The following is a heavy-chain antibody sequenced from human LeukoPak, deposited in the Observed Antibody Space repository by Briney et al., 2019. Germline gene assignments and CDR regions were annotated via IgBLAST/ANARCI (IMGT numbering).Heavy chain of an antibody. J-gene: IGHJ6*02. CDR1: GFTFSSYW. D-gene: IGHD3-10*01. V-gene: IGHV3-7*01. Sequence: GGSLRPSCAASGFTFSSYWMSWVRQAPGKGLEWVANIKQDGSEKYYVDSVKGRFAISRDNAKNSLYLQMNSLRAEDTAVYYCARIYNGITMVRGVINYYYGMDVWGQGTTVTVSS. CDR3: ARIYNGITMVRGVINYYYGMDV. CDR2: IKQDGSEK.